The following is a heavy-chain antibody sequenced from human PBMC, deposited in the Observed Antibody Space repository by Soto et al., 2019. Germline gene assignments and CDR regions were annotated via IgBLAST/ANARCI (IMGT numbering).Heavy chain of an antibody. CDR3: ARDGLRFLEWFRYYGMDV. CDR1: GFTFSSYA. D-gene: IGHD3-3*01. V-gene: IGHV3-30-3*01. J-gene: IGHJ6*02. CDR2: ISYDGSNK. Sequence: QVQLVESGGGVVQPGRSLRLSCAASGFTFSSYAMHWVRQAPGKGLEWVAVISYDGSNKYYADSVKGRFTISRDNSKNTLYLQMNSLRAEDTAVYYCARDGLRFLEWFRYYGMDVWGQGTTVTVSS.